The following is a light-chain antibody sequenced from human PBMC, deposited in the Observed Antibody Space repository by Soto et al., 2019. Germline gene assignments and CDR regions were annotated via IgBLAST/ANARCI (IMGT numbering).Light chain of an antibody. CDR3: KSRTTRNTLV. CDR2: EVT. V-gene: IGLV2-14*01. Sequence: QSALTQPASVSGSPGQSITISCTGTSSDVGGYNYVSWYQQHPGKAPKLIIYEVTHRPSGVSSRFYGSRSGNTASLTISGLQAEDEADYYCKSRTTRNTLVFSGGTKVTVL. J-gene: IGLJ3*02. CDR1: SSDVGGYNY.